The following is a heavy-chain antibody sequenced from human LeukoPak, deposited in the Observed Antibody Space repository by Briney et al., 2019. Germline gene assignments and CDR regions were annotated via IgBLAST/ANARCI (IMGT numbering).Heavy chain of an antibody. V-gene: IGHV4-59*01. CDR2: IYYSGST. D-gene: IGHD6-13*01. CDR3: ARVYSSSWYSVGFDY. Sequence: SQTLSLTCTVSGGSISSYYWSWIRQPPGKGLEWMGYIYYSGSTNYNPSLKSRVTISVDTSKNQFSLKLSSVTAADTAVYYCARVYSSSWYSVGFDYSGQGTLVTVSS. CDR1: GGSISSYY. J-gene: IGHJ4*02.